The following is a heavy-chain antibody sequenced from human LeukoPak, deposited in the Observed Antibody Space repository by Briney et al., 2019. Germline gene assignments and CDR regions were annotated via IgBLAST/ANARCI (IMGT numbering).Heavy chain of an antibody. CDR3: AREGIARGYFDY. CDR2: IYHSGST. J-gene: IGHJ4*02. D-gene: IGHD6-13*01. V-gene: IGHV4-4*02. Sequence: SETLSLTCAVSGGSISSSNWWSWVRQPPGKGLEWIGEIYHSGSTNYNPPLKSRVTISVGKSKNQFSLKLSSVTAADTAVYYCAREGIARGYFDYWGQGTLVTVSS. CDR1: GGSISSSNW.